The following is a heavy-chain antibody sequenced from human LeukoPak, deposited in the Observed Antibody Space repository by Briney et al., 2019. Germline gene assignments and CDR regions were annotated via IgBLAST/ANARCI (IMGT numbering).Heavy chain of an antibody. J-gene: IGHJ5*02. V-gene: IGHV4-59*01. CDR2: IYYSGST. CDR1: GGSISSYY. CDR3: ARDPSYFSGWFDP. Sequence: SETLSLTCTVSGGSISSYYWSWIRQPPGKGLEWIGYIYYSGSTNYNPSLKSRVTISVDTSKNQVSLKLNSVTAADTALYYCARDPSYFSGWFDPWGQGILVTVSA. D-gene: IGHD2/OR15-2a*01.